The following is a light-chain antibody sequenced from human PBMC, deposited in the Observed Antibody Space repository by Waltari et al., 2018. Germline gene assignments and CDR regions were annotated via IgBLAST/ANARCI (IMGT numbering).Light chain of an antibody. Sequence: QSALTQPASVSGSPGQSITISCTGTSSDVGSYDLVSWYQQHPGKAPKLMLYEVYKRPSGGSKRVSGSKSGNTASLTISGLQAEDEADYYCCSYAGSSTFTFGGGTKLTVL. CDR3: CSYAGSSTFT. J-gene: IGLJ2*01. V-gene: IGLV2-23*02. CDR2: EVY. CDR1: SSDVGSYDL.